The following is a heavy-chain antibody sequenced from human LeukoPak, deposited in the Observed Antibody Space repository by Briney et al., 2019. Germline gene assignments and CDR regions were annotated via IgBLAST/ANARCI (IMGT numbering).Heavy chain of an antibody. J-gene: IGHJ4*02. V-gene: IGHV4-34*01. Sequence: SETLSLTCAVYGGSFSGYYWSWIRQPPGKGLEWIGAIYYSGSAYYNPSLKSRVTISVDTSMNQFSLKVTSVTAADTAVYYCARAYGARPYYYFDSWGQGTLVTVSS. CDR1: GGSFSGYY. CDR3: ARAYGARPYYYFDS. D-gene: IGHD4-17*01. CDR2: IYYSGSA.